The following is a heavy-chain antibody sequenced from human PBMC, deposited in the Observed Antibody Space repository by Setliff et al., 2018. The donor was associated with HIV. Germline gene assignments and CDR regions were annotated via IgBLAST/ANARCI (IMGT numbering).Heavy chain of an antibody. D-gene: IGHD4-17*01. CDR1: GYTFTEFY. CDR3: TRSTTAD. J-gene: IGHJ4*02. V-gene: IGHV1-2*02. CDR2: IYPNTGGT. Sequence: ASVKVSCKASGYTFTEFYVHWVRQAPGEGLEWIGWIYPNTGGTNYAQKFQGRVTMTRDTSIRTAYMELRMLTSDDTAIYYCTRSTTADWGQGTMVNVS.